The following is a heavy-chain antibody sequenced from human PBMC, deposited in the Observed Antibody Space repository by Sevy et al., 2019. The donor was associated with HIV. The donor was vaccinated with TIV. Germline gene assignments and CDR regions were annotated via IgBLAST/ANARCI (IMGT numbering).Heavy chain of an antibody. D-gene: IGHD2-2*01. CDR3: ARERIVVVPAAQGEYGMDV. Sequence: SETLSLTCAVSGYSISSGYYWGWIRQPPGKGLEWIGSIYHSGGTYYNPSLKSRVTISVDTSKNQFSLKLSSVTAADTAVYYCARERIVVVPAAQGEYGMDVWGQGTTVTVSS. CDR1: GYSISSGYY. J-gene: IGHJ6*02. V-gene: IGHV4-38-2*02. CDR2: IYHSGGT.